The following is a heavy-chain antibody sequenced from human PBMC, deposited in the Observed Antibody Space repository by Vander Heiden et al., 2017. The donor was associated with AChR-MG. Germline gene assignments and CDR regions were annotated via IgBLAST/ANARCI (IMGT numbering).Heavy chain of an antibody. Sequence: QVQLVESGGGVVQPGRPLSLSCAASGFVSEDFGMHWVRRAPGKGLEWVPMYWYDGNNKYYAESVKGRFTISKDNSQDTLYLQMDSLRADDTAVYYCAREAFSTSFDYWGQGTLVTVS. V-gene: IGHV3-33*01. J-gene: IGHJ4*02. CDR1: GFVSEDFG. CDR2: YWYDGNNK. D-gene: IGHD2-2*01. CDR3: AREAFSTSFDY.